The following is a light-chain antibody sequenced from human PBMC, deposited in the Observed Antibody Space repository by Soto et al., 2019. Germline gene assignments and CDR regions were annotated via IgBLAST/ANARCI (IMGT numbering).Light chain of an antibody. V-gene: IGLV2-23*02. CDR2: EVS. CDR3: CSYAGSRGVV. Sequence: QSALTQPASVSGSPGQSITISCTGTSSDVGSYKLVSWYQQHPGKAPKLMIYEVSKRPSGVSNRFSGSKSGNKASLTISGLQAEDEADYYCCSYAGSRGVVFGGGTKLT. J-gene: IGLJ2*01. CDR1: SSDVGSYKL.